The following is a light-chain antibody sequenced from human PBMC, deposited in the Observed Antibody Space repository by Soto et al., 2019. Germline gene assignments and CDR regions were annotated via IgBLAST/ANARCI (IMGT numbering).Light chain of an antibody. CDR1: SSNIGSNY. CDR3: AAWDDSLIGPV. Sequence: QSVLTQPPSASGTPGQRVTISCSGSSSNIGSNYVYWYQQLPGTAPKLLIYSNNQRPSGVPDRFSGSKSGTSASLAISGLRSADEADYYCAAWDDSLIGPVFGGGTQLTVL. J-gene: IGLJ2*01. CDR2: SNN. V-gene: IGLV1-47*02.